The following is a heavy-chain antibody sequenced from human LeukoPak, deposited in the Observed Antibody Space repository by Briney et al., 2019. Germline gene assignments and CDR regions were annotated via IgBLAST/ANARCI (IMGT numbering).Heavy chain of an antibody. D-gene: IGHD2-15*01. J-gene: IGHJ5*02. V-gene: IGHV1-24*01. CDR3: ATSQLLPAPHRTPNWFDP. CDR1: GYTLTELS. Sequence: ASVKVSCKVSGYTLTELSMHWVRQAPGKGLEWMGGFDPEDGETIYAQKFQGRVTMTEDTSTDTAYMELSSLRSEDTAVYYCATSQLLPAPHRTPNWFDPWGQGTLVTVSS. CDR2: FDPEDGET.